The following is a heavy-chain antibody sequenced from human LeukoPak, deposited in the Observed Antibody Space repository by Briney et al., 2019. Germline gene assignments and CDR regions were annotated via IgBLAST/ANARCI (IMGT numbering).Heavy chain of an antibody. Sequence: ASVKVSCKASGYTFTNYDINWVRQTTGQGLEWMGWMNPNSANADYAQNFQGRVTITMNTSISTAYMDLSSLRSEDTAVYYCARGKRYDSGSYYTDYWGQGTLVTVSS. D-gene: IGHD3-10*01. J-gene: IGHJ4*02. CDR3: ARGKRYDSGSYYTDY. V-gene: IGHV1-8*03. CDR2: MNPNSANA. CDR1: GYTFTNYD.